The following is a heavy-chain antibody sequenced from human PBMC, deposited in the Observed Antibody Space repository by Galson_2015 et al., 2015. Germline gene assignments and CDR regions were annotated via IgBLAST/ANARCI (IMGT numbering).Heavy chain of an antibody. Sequence: TLSLTCPVSGDSISSGDYYWAWVRQFPGKALEWIGYIHNSGGSYYNPALKGRATISLDTSKNQFPLNLRAVTAADTALYYCGRDHYHSPLRMDVWGQGATVTVSS. CDR2: IHNSGGS. J-gene: IGHJ6*02. CDR3: GRDHYHSPLRMDV. CDR1: GDSISSGDYY. D-gene: IGHD3-10*01. V-gene: IGHV4-31*03.